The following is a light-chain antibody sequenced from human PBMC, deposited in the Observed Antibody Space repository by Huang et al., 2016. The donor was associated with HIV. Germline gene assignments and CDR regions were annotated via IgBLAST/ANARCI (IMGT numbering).Light chain of an antibody. CDR3: MQGTHWPPYT. CDR2: KGS. CDR1: QSLVHSDGNTY. J-gene: IGKJ2*01. Sequence: DVVMTQSPLSLPVTLGQPASISCRSSQSLVHSDGNTYLNWFQQRPGQSPRRLIYKGSNRDSGVPDRFSGGGSGTDFTLKISRVEAEDVGVYYCMQGTHWPPYTFGQGTKLEIK. V-gene: IGKV2-30*02.